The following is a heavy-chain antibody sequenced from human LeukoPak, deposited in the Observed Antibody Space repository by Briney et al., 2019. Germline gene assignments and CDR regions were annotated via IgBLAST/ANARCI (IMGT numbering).Heavy chain of an antibody. J-gene: IGHJ6*02. CDR2: LYSGGAT. Sequence: GSLRLSCAASGFNVSSSYVSWVRQAPGKGLEWVSVLYSGGATHYADSVKGRFTISRDNSKNAVYLQMNSLRAEDTAVYYCARDRRDYDFWSGYYDTPTYYYYYGMDVWGQGTTVTVSS. CDR1: GFNVSSSY. V-gene: IGHV3-66*01. D-gene: IGHD3-3*01. CDR3: ARDRRDYDFWSGYYDTPTYYYYYGMDV.